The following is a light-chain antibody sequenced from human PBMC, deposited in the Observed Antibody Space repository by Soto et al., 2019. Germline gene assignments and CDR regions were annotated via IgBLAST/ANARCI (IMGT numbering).Light chain of an antibody. J-gene: IGKJ2*01. CDR1: QGIRND. CDR2: AVS. V-gene: IGKV1-6*01. CDR3: LQDYTYPYT. Sequence: AIPMTQSPSSLSASVGDRVTITCRASQGIRNDLGWYQQKPGKAPKLLIYAVSFLQSGVPSRFSGSESGTDFTLTISSLQPEDFATYYCLQDYTYPYTFGQGTTLDIK.